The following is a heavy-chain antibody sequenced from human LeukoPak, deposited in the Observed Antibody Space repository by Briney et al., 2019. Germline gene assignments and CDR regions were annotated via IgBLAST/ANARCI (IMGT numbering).Heavy chain of an antibody. V-gene: IGHV3-23*01. Sequence: RTGGSLRLSCAASGFTFSSSAMSWVRQAPGKGLEWVSAISASGGSTYYADSVKGRFTISRDNSKNTLYLQLNSLRAEDTAVYYCAKALLGATRGIDYWGQGTLVTVSS. CDR1: GFTFSSSA. CDR2: ISASGGST. CDR3: AKALLGATRGIDY. J-gene: IGHJ4*02. D-gene: IGHD1-26*01.